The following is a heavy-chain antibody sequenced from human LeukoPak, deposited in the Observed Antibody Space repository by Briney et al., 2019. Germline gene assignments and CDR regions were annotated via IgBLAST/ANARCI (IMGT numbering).Heavy chain of an antibody. J-gene: IGHJ4*02. D-gene: IGHD1-26*01. Sequence: GGSLRLSCAASGFTFSSYAMHWVRQAPGKGLEWVSVINNVGATYYADSVRGRFTISRDNSKNTLLLQMSSLRAEDTAVYYCAREWANWGQGTLVTVSS. V-gene: IGHV3-53*01. CDR2: INNVGAT. CDR3: AREWAN. CDR1: GFTFSSYA.